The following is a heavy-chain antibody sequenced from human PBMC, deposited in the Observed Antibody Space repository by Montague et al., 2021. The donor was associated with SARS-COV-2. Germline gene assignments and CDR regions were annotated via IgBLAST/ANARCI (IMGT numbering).Heavy chain of an antibody. D-gene: IGHD2-2*02. Sequence: SETLSLTCARHGSWYTGYYRKCTRQNSGHQLNSNGEFSLKGRTNYNPSLKSRVTISVDTSKNQFSLKLSSVTAADTAVYYCASLTLGYCSSTSCYSDWFDPWGQGTLVTVYS. CDR3: ASLTLGYCSSTSCYSDWFDP. CDR2: FSLKGRT. V-gene: IGHV4-34*01. J-gene: IGHJ5*02. CDR1: GSWYTGYY.